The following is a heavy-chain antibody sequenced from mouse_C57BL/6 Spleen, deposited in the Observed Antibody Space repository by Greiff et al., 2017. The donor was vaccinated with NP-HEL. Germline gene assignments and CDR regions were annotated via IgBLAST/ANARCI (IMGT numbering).Heavy chain of an antibody. V-gene: IGHV1-4*01. Sequence: VQLQQSGAELARPGASVKMSCKASGYTFTSYTMHWVKQRPGQGLEWIGYINPSSGYTKYNQKFKDKATLTADKSSSTAYMQLSSLTSEDSAVYYCARSMVTTKGYVDYWGQGTTLTVSS. CDR2: INPSSGYT. CDR1: GYTFTSYT. D-gene: IGHD2-2*01. CDR3: ARSMVTTKGYVDY. J-gene: IGHJ2*01.